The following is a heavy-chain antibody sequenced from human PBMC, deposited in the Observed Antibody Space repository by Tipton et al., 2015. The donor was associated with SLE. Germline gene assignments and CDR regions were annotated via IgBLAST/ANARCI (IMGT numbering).Heavy chain of an antibody. D-gene: IGHD6-13*01. J-gene: IGHJ6*03. Sequence: TLSLTCTVSGGSISSYYWSWIRQPPGKGLEWIGYIYYSGSTNYNPSLKSRVTISVDTSKNQFSLKLSSVTAADTAVYYCARGGSSTWYESYYYYYMDVWGKGTPVTGSS. CDR2: IYYSGST. V-gene: IGHV4-59*01. CDR1: GGSISSYY. CDR3: ARGGSSTWYESYYYYYMDV.